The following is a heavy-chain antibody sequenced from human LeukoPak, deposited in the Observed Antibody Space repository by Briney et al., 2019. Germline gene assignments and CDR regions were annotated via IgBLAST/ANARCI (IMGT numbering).Heavy chain of an antibody. Sequence: PGGSLRLSCAGSGFTFNNYAMSWVRQAPGKGLEWVSAISGSGGSTYYADSVKGRFTISRDNSKNTLYLQMNSLRAEDTAVYYCAKDVVVPAASWFDPWGQGTLVTVSS. CDR2: ISGSGGST. CDR1: GFTFNNYA. D-gene: IGHD2-2*01. CDR3: AKDVVVPAASWFDP. V-gene: IGHV3-23*01. J-gene: IGHJ5*02.